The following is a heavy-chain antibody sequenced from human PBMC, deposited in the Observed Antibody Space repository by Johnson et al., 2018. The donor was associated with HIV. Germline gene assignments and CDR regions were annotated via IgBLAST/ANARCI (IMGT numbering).Heavy chain of an antibody. CDR3: AKDRVRDAFDI. V-gene: IGHV3-20*04. J-gene: IGHJ3*02. CDR2: INWNGGST. D-gene: IGHD3-10*01. Sequence: VQLVESGGGLVQPGGSLRLSCVSSGFIFDDYAMGWVRQVPGKGLEWVSGINWNGGSTAYADSVKGRFTISRDNANNSLYLQMDSLRAEDTALYYCAKDRVRDAFDIWGQGTMVTVSS. CDR1: GFIFDDYA.